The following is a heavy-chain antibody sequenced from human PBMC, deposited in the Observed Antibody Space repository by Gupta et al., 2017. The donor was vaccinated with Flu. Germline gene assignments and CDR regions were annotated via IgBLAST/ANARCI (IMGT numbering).Heavy chain of an antibody. J-gene: IGHJ1*01. D-gene: IGHD2-15*01. CDR2: IYYSGST. V-gene: IGHV4-59*01. CDR3: ARGYCSGGSCYSESTYFQH. Sequence: QVQLQVSGPGLVKPSETLSLTCTVSGGSISSYYWSWIRQPPGKGLEWIGYIYYSGSTNYNPSLKSRVTISVDTSKNQFSLKLNSVTAADTAVYYCARGYCSGGSCYSESTYFQHWGQGTLVTVSS. CDR1: GGSISSYY.